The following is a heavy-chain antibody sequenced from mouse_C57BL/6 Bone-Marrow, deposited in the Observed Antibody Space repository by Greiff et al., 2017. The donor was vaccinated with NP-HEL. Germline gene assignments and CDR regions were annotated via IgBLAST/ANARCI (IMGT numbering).Heavy chain of an antibody. V-gene: IGHV1-63*01. CDR1: GYTFTNYW. D-gene: IGHD1-1*01. CDR2: IYPGGGYT. J-gene: IGHJ2*01. CDR3: ARITTVVAYYFDY. Sequence: VKLQESGAELVRPGTSVKMSCKASGYTFTNYWIGWAKQRPGHGLEWIGDIYPGGGYTNYNEKFKGKATLTADKSSSTAYMQFSSLTSEDSAIYYCARITTVVAYYFDYWGQGTTLTVSS.